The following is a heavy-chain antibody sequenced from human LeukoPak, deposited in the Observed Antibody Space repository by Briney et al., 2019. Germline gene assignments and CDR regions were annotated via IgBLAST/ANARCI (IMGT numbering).Heavy chain of an antibody. CDR2: ISYDGSNK. Sequence: GGSLRLSCAASGFTFSSYGMHWVRQAPGKGLEWVAVISYDGSNKYYADSVKGRFTISRDNSKNTLYLQMNSLRAEDTAVYYCAKDAYYYDSSGYYMSFDYWGQGTLVTVSS. V-gene: IGHV3-30*18. CDR3: AKDAYYYDSSGYYMSFDY. D-gene: IGHD3-22*01. CDR1: GFTFSSYG. J-gene: IGHJ4*02.